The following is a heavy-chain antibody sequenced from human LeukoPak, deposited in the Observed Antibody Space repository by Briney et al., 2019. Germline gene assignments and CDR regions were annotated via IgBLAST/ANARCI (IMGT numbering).Heavy chain of an antibody. D-gene: IGHD1-14*01. CDR3: ARARHHNIYWYFDV. Sequence: PSQTLSLTCAISGXSVSSNSSTWNWIRQSPSRGLEWLGRTYYRSKWNNDYAVSVKSRITINPDTSKNQFSLHLNSVTPEDTAVYYCARARHHNIYWYFDVWGRSTLVTVSS. J-gene: IGHJ2*01. V-gene: IGHV6-1*01. CDR1: GXSVSSNSST. CDR2: TYYRSKWNN.